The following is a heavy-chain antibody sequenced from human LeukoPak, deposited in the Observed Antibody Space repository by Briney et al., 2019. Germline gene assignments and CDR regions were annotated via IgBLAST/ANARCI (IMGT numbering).Heavy chain of an antibody. CDR1: GFSFSTYG. Sequence: PGGSLRLSCAASGFSFSTYGMHWVRQAPGKGLEWVAVITYDGYYKYYANSVKGRFTISSDNSKNTLYLQMNSLRAEDTAVYYCAEDRSAGVRASPMDYWGQGTLVTVSP. D-gene: IGHD3-10*01. CDR2: ITYDGYYK. J-gene: IGHJ4*02. CDR3: AEDRSAGVRASPMDY. V-gene: IGHV3-30*18.